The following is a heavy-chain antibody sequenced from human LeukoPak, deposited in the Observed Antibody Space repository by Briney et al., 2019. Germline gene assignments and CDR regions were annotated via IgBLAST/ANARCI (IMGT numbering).Heavy chain of an antibody. CDR2: INPNSGGT. Sequence: ASVKVSCKASGYTFTGYYMHWVRQAPGQGLEWMGWINPNSGGTNYAQKFQGRVTMTRDTSISTAYMELSSLRSDDTAVYYCARDLYDFWSGYPNWFDPWGQGTLVTVSS. V-gene: IGHV1-2*02. D-gene: IGHD3-3*01. CDR1: GYTFTGYY. CDR3: ARDLYDFWSGYPNWFDP. J-gene: IGHJ5*02.